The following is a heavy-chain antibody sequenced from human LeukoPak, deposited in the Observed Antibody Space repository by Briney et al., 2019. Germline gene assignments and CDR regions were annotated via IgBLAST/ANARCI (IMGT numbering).Heavy chain of an antibody. V-gene: IGHV3-66*01. CDR3: VRDPYRDYDRLDAFDI. Sequence: TGGSLRLSWAAAGFIVSNNYMRWVRQPAGKGLEWVSIIYSGGTADYADSVKGRFTVSRDHSKNTMHLQMHSLRSEDTAMYYCVRDPYRDYDRLDAFDIWGHGTMVTVSS. J-gene: IGHJ3*02. D-gene: IGHD4-17*01. CDR2: IYSGGTA. CDR1: GFIVSNNY.